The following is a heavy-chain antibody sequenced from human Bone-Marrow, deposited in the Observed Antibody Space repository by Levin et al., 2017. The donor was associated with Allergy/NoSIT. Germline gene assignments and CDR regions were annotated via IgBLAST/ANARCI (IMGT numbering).Heavy chain of an antibody. CDR1: GGSFSGYY. V-gene: IGHV4-34*01. Sequence: PSETLSLTCAVYGGSFSGYYWSWIRQPPGKGLEWIGEINHSGSTNYNPSLKSRVTISVDTSKNQFSLKLSSVTAADTAVYYCASLERRGYYYYMDGWGKGTTVTVSS. CDR2: INHSGST. J-gene: IGHJ6*03. D-gene: IGHD1-1*01. CDR3: ASLERRGYYYYMDG.